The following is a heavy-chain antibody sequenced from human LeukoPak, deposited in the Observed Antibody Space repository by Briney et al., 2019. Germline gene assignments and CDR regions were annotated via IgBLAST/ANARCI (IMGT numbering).Heavy chain of an antibody. Sequence: GGSLRLSCAASGFTFDDYAMHWVRQAPGKGLEWVSLISGDGGSTYYADSVKGRFTISRDNSKNSLYLQMSSLRTEDTALYYCAKGYYYDSSGYYFLDYWGQGTLVTVSS. D-gene: IGHD3-22*01. CDR1: GFTFDDYA. CDR2: ISGDGGST. CDR3: AKGYYYDSSGYYFLDY. V-gene: IGHV3-43*02. J-gene: IGHJ4*02.